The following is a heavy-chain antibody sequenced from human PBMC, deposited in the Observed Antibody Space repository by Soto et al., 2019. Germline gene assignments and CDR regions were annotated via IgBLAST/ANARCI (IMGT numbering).Heavy chain of an antibody. D-gene: IGHD6-19*01. V-gene: IGHV3-64*02. CDR3: ARAYGYSSGPFDY. J-gene: IGHJ4*02. CDR2: ISSNGGST. Sequence: GGSLRLSCAASGFTFSSYAMHWVRQAPGKGLEYVSAISSNGGSTYYADSVKGRFTISRDNSKNTLYLQMGSLRAEDMAVYYCARAYGYSSGPFDYWGQGTLVTVSS. CDR1: GFTFSSYA.